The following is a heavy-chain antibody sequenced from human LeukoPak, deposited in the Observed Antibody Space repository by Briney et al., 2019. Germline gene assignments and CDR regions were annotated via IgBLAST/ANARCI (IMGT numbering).Heavy chain of an antibody. D-gene: IGHD2-21*02. J-gene: IGHJ3*02. CDR2: INSDGSYI. CDR3: ARDSGYCGGDCYSDAFDI. CDR1: GFAFSLYA. V-gene: IGHV3-64*04. Sequence: GGSLRLSCSASGFAFSLYAMHWVRQAPGKGLEYVSAINSDGSYIYYADSVKGRFTISRDNSKNTLYLQMNSLRAEDTAVYYCARDSGYCGGDCYSDAFDIWGQGTMVTVSS.